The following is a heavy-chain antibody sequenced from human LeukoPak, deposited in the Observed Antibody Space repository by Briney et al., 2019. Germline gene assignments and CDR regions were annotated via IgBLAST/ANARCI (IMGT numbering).Heavy chain of an antibody. J-gene: IGHJ4*02. D-gene: IGHD4-23*01. CDR1: GLSFRDAW. CDR3: TGVATVVTVDI. Sequence: GGSLRLSCAVSGLSFRDAWLGWVRQDPGKGLGWIGRTIGGNGPAAYAAPVKGRFTISRDYSKDTMYLHMNSLKTEDTAVYYCTGVATVVTVDIWGQGTLVTVS. V-gene: IGHV3-15*01. CDR2: TIGGNGPA.